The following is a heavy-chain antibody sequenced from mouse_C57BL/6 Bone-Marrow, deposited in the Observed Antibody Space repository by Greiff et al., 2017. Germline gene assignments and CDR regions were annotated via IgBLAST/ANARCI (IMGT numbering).Heavy chain of an antibody. J-gene: IGHJ3*01. Sequence: VQLQQSGPELVKPGASVKISCKASGYAFSSSWMNWVQQRPGKGLEWIGRIYPGDGDTNYNGKFKGKATLTVYKSSSTAYMQLSSLTSEDSAVYFCARSQTAQATSFAYGGQGTLVTVSA. V-gene: IGHV1-82*01. D-gene: IGHD3-2*02. CDR1: GYAFSSSW. CDR2: IYPGDGDT. CDR3: ARSQTAQATSFAY.